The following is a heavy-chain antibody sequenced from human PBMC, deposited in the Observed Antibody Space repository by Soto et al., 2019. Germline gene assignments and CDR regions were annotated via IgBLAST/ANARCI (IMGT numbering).Heavy chain of an antibody. D-gene: IGHD4-17*01. CDR3: ASSLTTVVTMGV. J-gene: IGHJ6*02. CDR1: GGSISSSSYY. CDR2: IYYSGST. Sequence: PSETLSLTCTVSGGSISSSSYYWGWIRHPPGKGLEWIGRIYYSGSTYYNPSLKSRATISVDTSKNQFSLKLSSVTAADTAVYYCASSLTTVVTMGVWGQGTRGTVCS. V-gene: IGHV4-39*01.